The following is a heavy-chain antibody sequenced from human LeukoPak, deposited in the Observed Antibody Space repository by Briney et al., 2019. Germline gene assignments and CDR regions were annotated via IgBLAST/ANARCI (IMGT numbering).Heavy chain of an antibody. D-gene: IGHD3-10*01. CDR2: IIPIFGTA. J-gene: IGHJ4*02. CDR1: GGTFSSYA. V-gene: IGHV1-69*01. CDR3: ARGGARSGSYYNQRTVYFDY. Sequence: SVKVSCKASGGTFSSYAISWVRQAPGQGLEWMGGIIPIFGTANYAQKFQGRVTITADESTSTAYMELSSLRSEDTAVYYCARGGARSGSYYNQRTVYFDYWGQGTLVTVSS.